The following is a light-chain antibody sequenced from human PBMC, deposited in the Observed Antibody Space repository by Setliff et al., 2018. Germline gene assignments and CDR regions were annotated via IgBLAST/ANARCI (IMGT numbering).Light chain of an antibody. CDR2: EVS. CDR3: SSYAGSTGMV. CDR1: SSDVGGYNY. Sequence: QSVLAQPPSASGSPGQSVTISCTGTSSDVGGYNYVSWYQQHPGKAPKLMIYEVSKRPSGVPDRFSGSKSGNTASLTVSGLQAEDEADYYCSSYAGSTGMVFGSGTKGTV. J-gene: IGLJ1*01. V-gene: IGLV2-8*01.